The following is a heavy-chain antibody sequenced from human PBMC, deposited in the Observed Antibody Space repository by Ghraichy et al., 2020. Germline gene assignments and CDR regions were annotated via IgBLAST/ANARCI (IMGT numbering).Heavy chain of an antibody. J-gene: IGHJ6*02. Sequence: ASVKVSCKASGYTFTSYDINWVRQATGQGLEWMGWMNPNSGNTGYAQKFQGRVTITKNTSISTAYMELSSLRSEDTAVYYCARAGGSGSYYNYGMDVWGQGTTVTVSS. CDR3: ARAGGSGSYYNYGMDV. V-gene: IGHV1-8*03. D-gene: IGHD3-10*01. CDR2: MNPNSGNT. CDR1: GYTFTSYD.